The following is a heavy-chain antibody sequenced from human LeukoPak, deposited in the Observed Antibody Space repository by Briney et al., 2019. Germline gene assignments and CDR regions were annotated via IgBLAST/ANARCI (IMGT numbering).Heavy chain of an antibody. V-gene: IGHV3-33*01. Sequence: GGSLRLSCVASGFTFSSSGMHWVRQAPGKGLEWVSLIWYDGTHKYYADSVKGRFTVSRDNSKNTLYLQMNSLRAEDTAVYYCASYSSSWSSMYYYYGMDVWGQGTTVTVSS. CDR1: GFTFSSSG. CDR3: ASYSSSWSSMYYYYGMDV. CDR2: IWYDGTHK. D-gene: IGHD6-13*01. J-gene: IGHJ6*02.